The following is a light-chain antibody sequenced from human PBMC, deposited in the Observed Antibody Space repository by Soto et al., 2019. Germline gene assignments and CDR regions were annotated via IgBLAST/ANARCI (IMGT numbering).Light chain of an antibody. V-gene: IGLV2-14*03. J-gene: IGLJ2*01. CDR2: DVS. Sequence: QSALTQPASVSGSPGQSITISCTGTTSDVGTYDSVSWYQQHPGKAPKLLISDVSDRPSGFSNRFSGSKSGNTASLTISGLQPEDEADYYCSSYTSINTLVFGGGTQLTVL. CDR3: SSYTSINTLV. CDR1: TSDVGTYDS.